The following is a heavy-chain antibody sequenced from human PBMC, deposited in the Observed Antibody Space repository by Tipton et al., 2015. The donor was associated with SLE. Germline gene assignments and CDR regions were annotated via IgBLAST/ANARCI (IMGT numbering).Heavy chain of an antibody. D-gene: IGHD2-21*01. V-gene: IGHV1-69*05. J-gene: IGHJ4*02. CDR2: IIPIFGTA. CDR1: GGTFSSYA. CDR3: ARGSLSGGAYCGGDCYRYFDY. Sequence: QLVQSGAEVKKPGSSVTVSCKASGGTFSSYAISWARQAPGQGLEWMGGIIPIFGTANYAQKFQGRVTITTDESTSTAYMELSSLRSEYTAVYYCARGSLSGGAYCGGDCYRYFDYWGQGTLVAVSS.